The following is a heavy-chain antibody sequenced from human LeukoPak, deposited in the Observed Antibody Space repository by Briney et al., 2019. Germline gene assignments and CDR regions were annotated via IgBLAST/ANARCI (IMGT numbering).Heavy chain of an antibody. V-gene: IGHV3-66*01. D-gene: IGHD5-24*01. CDR3: ARGRDGYHLSPWDY. Sequence: GGSLRLSCAASGITVSSNYMSWVRQAPGKGLEWVSVIYTGGSAYYADSVKGRFTISRDNTKNTLYHQMNSLRAEDTAVYYCARGRDGYHLSPWDYWGQGTLVTVSS. J-gene: IGHJ4*02. CDR2: IYTGGSA. CDR1: GITVSSNY.